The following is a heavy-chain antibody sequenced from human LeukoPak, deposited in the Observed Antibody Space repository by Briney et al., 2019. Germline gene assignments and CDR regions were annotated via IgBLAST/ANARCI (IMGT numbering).Heavy chain of an antibody. CDR1: GYTFTSYG. Sequence: ASVKVSCKASGYTFTSYGISWVRQAPGQGLEWMGWISAYNGNTNYAQKLQGRVTMTTDTSTSTAYMELRSLRSDDTAVYYCARDSKDYDFWSGYLCWGQGTTVTVSS. J-gene: IGHJ6*02. D-gene: IGHD3-3*01. V-gene: IGHV1-18*01. CDR3: ARDSKDYDFWSGYLC. CDR2: ISAYNGNT.